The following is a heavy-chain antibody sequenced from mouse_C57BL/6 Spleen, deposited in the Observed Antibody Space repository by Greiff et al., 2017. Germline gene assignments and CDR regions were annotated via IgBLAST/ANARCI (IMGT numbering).Heavy chain of an antibody. CDR2: IDPEDGET. D-gene: IGHD2-3*01. Sequence: EVQLQQSGAELVKPGASVKLSCTASGFNIKDYYMPWVKQRTEQGLEWIGRIDPEDGETKYAPKFQGKATITADTSSNTAYLQLSSLTSEDTAVYYCAPIYDGYPYWYFDVWGTGTTVTVSS. J-gene: IGHJ1*03. V-gene: IGHV14-2*01. CDR1: GFNIKDYY. CDR3: APIYDGYPYWYFDV.